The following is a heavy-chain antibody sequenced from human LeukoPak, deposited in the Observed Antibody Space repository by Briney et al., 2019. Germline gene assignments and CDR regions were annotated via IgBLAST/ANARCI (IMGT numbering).Heavy chain of an antibody. V-gene: IGHV1-69*04. CDR2: IIPILGIA. CDR1: GYTFTSYG. Sequence: GASVKVSCKASGYTFTSYGISWVRQAPGQGPEWMGRIIPILGIANYAQKFQGRVTITADKSTSTAYMELSSLRSEDTAVYYCARLVGATAGFDPWGQGTLVTVSS. CDR3: ARLVGATAGFDP. J-gene: IGHJ5*02. D-gene: IGHD1-26*01.